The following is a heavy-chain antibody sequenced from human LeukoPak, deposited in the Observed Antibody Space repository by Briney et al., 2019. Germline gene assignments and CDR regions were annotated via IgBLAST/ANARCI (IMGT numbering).Heavy chain of an antibody. CDR2: FSGYGGST. V-gene: IGHV3-23*01. J-gene: IGHJ3*02. CDR1: GFAFSSYA. CDR3: AKDTSAYYYDDAFDI. D-gene: IGHD3-22*01. Sequence: GGSLRLSCAASGFAFSSYAMSWVRQAPGKGLEWVSTFSGYGGSTYYADSVKGRFTISGDNSKNTLYLQMNSLRAEDTAVYYCAKDTSAYYYDDAFDIWGQGTMVTVSS.